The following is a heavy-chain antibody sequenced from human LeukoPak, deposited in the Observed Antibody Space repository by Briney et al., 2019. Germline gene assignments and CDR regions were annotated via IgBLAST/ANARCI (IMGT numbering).Heavy chain of an antibody. V-gene: IGHV4-4*07. Sequence: SETLSLTCTVSGDSISSYYWSWIRQPAGKGLQWIGRIYTSGGTNYNPSLKSRVTMSVDTSKNQLSLKLSSVTAADAAVYYCARDSGPPYYYFDYWGQGTLVTVSS. CDR3: ARDSGPPYYYFDY. D-gene: IGHD2-21*01. CDR1: GDSISSYY. J-gene: IGHJ4*02. CDR2: IYTSGGT.